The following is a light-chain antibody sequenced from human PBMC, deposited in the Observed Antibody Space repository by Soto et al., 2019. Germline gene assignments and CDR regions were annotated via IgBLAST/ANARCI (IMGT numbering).Light chain of an antibody. V-gene: IGKV1-5*03. CDR1: QTISSW. Sequence: DVRMSQSPYTLSGSVGDRVTITCRASQTISSWLAWYQQKPGKAPKLLIYKASTLKSGVPSRFSGSGSETEFTLTISSLQPDDFATYYCQHYNSYSEAFARGTKV. J-gene: IGKJ1*01. CDR2: KAS. CDR3: QHYNSYSEA.